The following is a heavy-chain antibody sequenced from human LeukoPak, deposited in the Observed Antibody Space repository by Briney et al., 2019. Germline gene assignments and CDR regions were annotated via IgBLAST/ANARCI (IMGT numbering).Heavy chain of an antibody. J-gene: IGHJ6*02. CDR1: GFTFSSYA. CDR3: ARVGDEYGMDV. Sequence: GGSLRLSCAASGFTFSSYAMHWVRQAPGKGLEWVAVISYDGSNKYYADSVKGRFTISRDNAKNSLYLQMNSLRAEDTAVYYCARVGDEYGMDVWGQGTTVTVSS. CDR2: ISYDGSNK. V-gene: IGHV3-30-3*01.